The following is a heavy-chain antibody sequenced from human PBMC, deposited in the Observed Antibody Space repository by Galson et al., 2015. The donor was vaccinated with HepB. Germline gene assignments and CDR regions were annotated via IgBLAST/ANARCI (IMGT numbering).Heavy chain of an antibody. D-gene: IGHD3-3*01. V-gene: IGHV1-8*01. CDR3: ARAPRFLEWLSGRDAFDI. Sequence: SVKVSCKASGYTFTSYDINWVRQATGQGLEWMGWMNPNSGNTGYAQKFQGRVTMTRNTSISTAYMELSSLRSEDTAVYYCARAPRFLEWLSGRDAFDIWGQVTMVTVSS. J-gene: IGHJ3*02. CDR2: MNPNSGNT. CDR1: GYTFTSYD.